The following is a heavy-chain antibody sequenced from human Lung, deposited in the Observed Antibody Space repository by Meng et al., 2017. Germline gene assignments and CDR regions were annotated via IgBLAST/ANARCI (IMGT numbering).Heavy chain of an antibody. V-gene: IGHV1-46*01. CDR3: AAYGSGREAFFDN. Sequence: QVQLVQSGAEVKRPGASVNISCRASGYTFTKYYVHWMRQAPGQGLEWMGVIDPSGGGTTYEQKFQGRVTMTSDTSTSTVYMGLSGLRSEDTAVYYCAAYGSGREAFFDNWGQGTLVTVSS. CDR2: IDPSGGGT. J-gene: IGHJ4*02. CDR1: GYTFTKYY. D-gene: IGHD3-10*01.